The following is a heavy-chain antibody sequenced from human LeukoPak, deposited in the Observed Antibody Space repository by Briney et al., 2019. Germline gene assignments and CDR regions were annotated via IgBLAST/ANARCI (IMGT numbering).Heavy chain of an antibody. J-gene: IGHJ5*02. V-gene: IGHV4-39*01. CDR3: ARGPKWELLPINWFDP. CDR2: IYYSGST. D-gene: IGHD1-26*01. CDR1: GGSISNRSYY. Sequence: SETLSLTCTISGGSISNRSYYWAWIRQPPGKGLEWIGTIYYSGSTYYNPSLKSRVTISVDTSKNQFSLKLSSVTAADTAVYYCARGPKWELLPINWFDPWGQGTLVTVSS.